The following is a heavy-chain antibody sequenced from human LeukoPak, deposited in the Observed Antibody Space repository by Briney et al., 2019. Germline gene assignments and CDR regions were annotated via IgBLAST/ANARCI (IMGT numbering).Heavy chain of an antibody. J-gene: IGHJ4*02. Sequence: SETLSLTCAVYGGSFSGYYWSWIRQPPGKGLEWIGEINHSGSTNYNPSPKSRVTISVDTSKNQFSLKLSSVTATDTAVYHCAREGTYGGNGFGFDYWGQGTLVTVSS. CDR3: AREGTYGGNGFGFDY. CDR2: INHSGST. V-gene: IGHV4-34*01. CDR1: GGSFSGYY. D-gene: IGHD4-23*01.